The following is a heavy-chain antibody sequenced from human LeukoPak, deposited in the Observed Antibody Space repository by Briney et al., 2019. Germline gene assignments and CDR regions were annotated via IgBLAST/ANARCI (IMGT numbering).Heavy chain of an antibody. J-gene: IGHJ5*02. D-gene: IGHD3-10*01. CDR3: ARSITMVRGVTSWFDP. Sequence: SETLSLTCTVSGGSISTNGHYWSWIRQPPGKGLEWIGYIYYSGSTNYNPSLKSRVTISVDTSKNQFSLKLSSVTAADTAVYYCARSITMVRGVTSWFDPWGQGTLVTVSS. V-gene: IGHV4-61*08. CDR2: IYYSGST. CDR1: GGSISTNGHY.